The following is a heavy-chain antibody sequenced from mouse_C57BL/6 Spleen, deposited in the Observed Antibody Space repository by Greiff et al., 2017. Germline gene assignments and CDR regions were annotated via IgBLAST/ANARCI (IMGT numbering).Heavy chain of an antibody. CDR2: INPSSGYT. V-gene: IGHV1-4*01. Sequence: VQLQQSGAELARPGASVKMSCKASGYTFTSYTMHWVKQRPGQGLEWIGYINPSSGYTKYNQKFKDKATLTADKSSSTAYMQLSSLTSEDSAVYYCAREGFITTVVAPLDYWGQGTTLTVSS. CDR3: AREGFITTVVAPLDY. J-gene: IGHJ2*01. D-gene: IGHD1-1*01. CDR1: GYTFTSYT.